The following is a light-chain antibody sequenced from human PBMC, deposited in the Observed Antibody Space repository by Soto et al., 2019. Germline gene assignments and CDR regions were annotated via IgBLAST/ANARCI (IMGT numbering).Light chain of an antibody. CDR1: SSDVGGHNY. V-gene: IGLV2-8*01. CDR3: SSYAGSNNLFV. Sequence: QSALTQPASVSGSPGQSITISCTGTSSDVGGHNYVSWYQQNPGKAPKLIIYEVSKRPSGVPDRFSGSKSGNTASLTVSGLQAEDEADYYCSSYAGSNNLFVFGTGTKVTVL. J-gene: IGLJ1*01. CDR2: EVS.